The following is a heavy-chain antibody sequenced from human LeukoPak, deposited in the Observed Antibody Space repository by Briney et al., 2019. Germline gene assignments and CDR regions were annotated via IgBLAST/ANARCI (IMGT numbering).Heavy chain of an antibody. CDR2: ISDDGKYI. Sequence: PGGSLRLSCAASGFTFSRYSMNWVRQAPGKGLEWVSSISDDGKYIYYADSVKGRFSISRDNAKSSLYLQMNSLRAEDTAVYYCLRDFLGYWGQGTLVTVSP. CDR1: GFTFSRYS. V-gene: IGHV3-21*01. J-gene: IGHJ4*02. CDR3: LRDFLGY.